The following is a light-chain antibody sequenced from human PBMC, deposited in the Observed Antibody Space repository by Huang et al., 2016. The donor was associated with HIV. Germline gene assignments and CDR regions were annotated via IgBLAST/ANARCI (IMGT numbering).Light chain of an antibody. CDR3: QQRGNWPPFT. J-gene: IGKJ3*01. CDR1: QTISKY. Sequence: EIVLTQSPATLSLFPGEQATLSCRASQTISKYLAWYQQKLGHPPRLRIYDASNRATGVPARFRGSGSGADFTLTISSLELEDSAGYYCQQRGNWPPFTFGPGTKVDIK. V-gene: IGKV3-11*01. CDR2: DAS.